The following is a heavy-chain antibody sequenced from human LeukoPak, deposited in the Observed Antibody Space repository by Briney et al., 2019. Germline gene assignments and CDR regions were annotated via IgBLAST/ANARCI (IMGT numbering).Heavy chain of an antibody. J-gene: IGHJ4*02. D-gene: IGHD6-19*01. CDR1: GGTFSSYA. V-gene: IGHV1-69*06. CDR3: ARFAVHRRITVAGQFGLDY. CDR2: TIPIFGTA. Sequence: ASVKVSCKASGGTFSSYAISWVRQAPGQGLEWMGATIPIFGTANYAQKFQGRVTITADKSTSTAYMELSSLRSEDTAVYYCARFAVHRRITVAGQFGLDYWGQGTLVSLSS.